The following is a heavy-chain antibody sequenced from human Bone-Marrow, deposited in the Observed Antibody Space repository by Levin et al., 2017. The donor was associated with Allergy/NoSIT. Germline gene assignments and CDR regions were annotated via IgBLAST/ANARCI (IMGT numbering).Heavy chain of an antibody. J-gene: IGHJ5*02. Sequence: AASVKVSCKASGYTFTSYDLNWVRQATGQGLEWLGWMNPNSGDTGYAQKFRGRVTLTRDTSISTAYMELSSLRSEDTAVYYCARDYGGNSGEFDPWGQGTLVTVST. CDR2: MNPNSGDT. CDR3: ARDYGGNSGEFDP. D-gene: IGHD4-23*01. CDR1: GYTFTSYD. V-gene: IGHV1-8*01.